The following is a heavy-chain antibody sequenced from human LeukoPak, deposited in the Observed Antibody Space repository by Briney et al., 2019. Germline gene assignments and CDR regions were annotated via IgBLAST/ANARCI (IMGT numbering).Heavy chain of an antibody. Sequence: RGSLRLSCAPSGFSFRSFWINCVRQTPERGLESLANIRPDGSDKYYVDSVRGRFTITRDKAKNSVYLHMNNLRVDDTGVYYCSGRDSSRSLWAYWGQGTLVSVSS. CDR1: GFSFRSFW. CDR2: IRPDGSDK. J-gene: IGHJ4*01. V-gene: IGHV3-7*01. D-gene: IGHD2-2*01. CDR3: SGRDSSRSLWAY.